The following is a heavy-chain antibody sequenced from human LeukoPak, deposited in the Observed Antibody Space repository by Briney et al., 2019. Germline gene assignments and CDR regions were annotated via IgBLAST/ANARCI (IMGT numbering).Heavy chain of an antibody. D-gene: IGHD4-23*01. CDR2: ISGSGGNT. Sequence: GGSLRLSCAASGFTFSTYDMSWVRQAPWKGLEWVSVISGSGGNTYYADSVKGRFTISRDNSKNTLYLQMNSLIAEDTAVYSCAKDPRYGANAWGQGTLVTVSS. CDR3: AKDPRYGANA. V-gene: IGHV3-23*01. J-gene: IGHJ5*02. CDR1: GFTFSTYD.